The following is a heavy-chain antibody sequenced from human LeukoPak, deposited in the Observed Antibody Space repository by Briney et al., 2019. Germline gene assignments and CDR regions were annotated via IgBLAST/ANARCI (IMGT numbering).Heavy chain of an antibody. CDR3: ARGLLEWLLSDGYYFDY. CDR1: GFTVSSNY. Sequence: GSLRLSCAASGFTVSSNYMSWIRQPPGKGLEWIGYIYYSGSTNYNPSLKSRVTISVDTSKNQFSLKLSSVTAADTAVYYCARGLLEWLLSDGYYFDYWGQGTLVTVSS. V-gene: IGHV4-59*02. J-gene: IGHJ4*02. D-gene: IGHD3-3*01. CDR2: IYYSGST.